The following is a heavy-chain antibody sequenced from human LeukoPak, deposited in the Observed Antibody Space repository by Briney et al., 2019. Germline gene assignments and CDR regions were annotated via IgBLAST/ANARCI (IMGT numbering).Heavy chain of an antibody. CDR1: GFTFSSYE. CDR3: ARDQRECQLLPPFDA. Sequence: PGGSLRLSCAASGFTFSSYEMSWVRQAPGEGREWVSYISSSGSTIYYADTVEGRYNISRHNAKNSVVLNQDPQRGEHTVVYCCARDQRECQLLPPFDAWGQGTTFTVSS. CDR2: ISSSGSTI. V-gene: IGHV3-48*03. J-gene: IGHJ6*02. D-gene: IGHD2-2*01.